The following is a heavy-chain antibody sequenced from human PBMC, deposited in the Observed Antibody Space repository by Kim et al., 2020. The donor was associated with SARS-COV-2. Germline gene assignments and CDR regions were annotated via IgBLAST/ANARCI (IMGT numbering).Heavy chain of an antibody. CDR1: GFTFSSYG. V-gene: IGHV3-30*18. D-gene: IGHD6-19*01. Sequence: GGSLRLSCAASGFTFSSYGMHWVRQAPGKGLEWVAVISYDGSNKYYADSVKGRFTISRDNSKNTLYLQMNSLRAEDTAVYYCAKDRGYSSGWYPGGDYWGQGTLVTVSS. CDR3: AKDRGYSSGWYPGGDY. CDR2: ISYDGSNK. J-gene: IGHJ4*02.